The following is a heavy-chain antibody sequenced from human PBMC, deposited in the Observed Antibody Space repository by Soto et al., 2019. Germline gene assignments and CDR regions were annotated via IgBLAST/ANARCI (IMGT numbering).Heavy chain of an antibody. Sequence: ASVKVSCKASGYTFTGYYMHCVRQAPGQGLEWMGWINPNSGGTNYAQKFQGRVTMTRDTSISTAYMELSRLRSDDTAVYYCARDRSSGPGWFDPWGQGTLVTSPQ. V-gene: IGHV1-2*02. D-gene: IGHD6-19*01. CDR2: INPNSGGT. CDR1: GYTFTGYY. CDR3: ARDRSSGPGWFDP. J-gene: IGHJ5*02.